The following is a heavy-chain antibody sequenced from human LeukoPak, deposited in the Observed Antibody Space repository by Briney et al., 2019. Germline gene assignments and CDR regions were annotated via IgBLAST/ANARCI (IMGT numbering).Heavy chain of an antibody. CDR1: GGSISSYY. V-gene: IGHV4-59*01. CDR2: IYDTGST. CDR3: ARVSTQLVPVY. D-gene: IGHD6-6*01. Sequence: SETLSLTCTVYGGSISSYYWSWIRQPPGKGLEWIGYIYDTGSTNYNPSLKSRVTISIDTSKNQFSLNLRSVTAADTAVYYCARVSTQLVPVYWGQGTLVTVSS. J-gene: IGHJ4*02.